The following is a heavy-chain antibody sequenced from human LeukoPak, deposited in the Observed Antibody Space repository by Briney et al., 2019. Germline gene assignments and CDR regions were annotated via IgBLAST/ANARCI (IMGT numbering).Heavy chain of an antibody. CDR3: ARDVIAVAGYDWFDP. V-gene: IGHV1-18*01. Sequence: GASVKVSCKASGYTFTSYGISWVRQAPGQGLEWMGWISAYNGNTNYAQKLQGRVTMTTDTSTSKAYMELRSLRSDDTAVYYCARDVIAVAGYDWFDPWGQGTLVTVSS. J-gene: IGHJ5*02. CDR1: GYTFTSYG. D-gene: IGHD6-19*01. CDR2: ISAYNGNT.